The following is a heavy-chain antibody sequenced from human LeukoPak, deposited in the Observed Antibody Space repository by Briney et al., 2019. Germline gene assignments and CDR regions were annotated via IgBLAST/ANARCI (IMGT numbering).Heavy chain of an antibody. Sequence: GASVKVSCKASGYTFTNYGISWVRQAPGQGLEWMGWISGYNGNTNYVQNLQGRVTMTTDTSTSTAYMELRSLRSDDTAVYYCAREGDYVGTKNHYYYGMDVWGQGTTVTVSS. CDR3: AREGDYVGTKNHYYYGMDV. CDR1: GYTFTNYG. V-gene: IGHV1-18*01. CDR2: ISGYNGNT. D-gene: IGHD4-17*01. J-gene: IGHJ6*02.